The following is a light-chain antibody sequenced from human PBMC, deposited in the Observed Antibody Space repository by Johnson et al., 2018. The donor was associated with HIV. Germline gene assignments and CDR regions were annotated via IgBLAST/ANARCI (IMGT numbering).Light chain of an antibody. V-gene: IGLV1-51*02. CDR3: GTLDSSLSANV. CDR2: ENV. Sequence: QSVLTQPPSVSAAPGQKVTISCSGSSSNIGNNYVSWYQQLQGTAPKLLVYENVKRPSGIPDRFSGSKSGTSATLGITGLQTGDEADYYCGTLDSSLSANVFGTGTKVTVL. J-gene: IGLJ1*01. CDR1: SSNIGNNY.